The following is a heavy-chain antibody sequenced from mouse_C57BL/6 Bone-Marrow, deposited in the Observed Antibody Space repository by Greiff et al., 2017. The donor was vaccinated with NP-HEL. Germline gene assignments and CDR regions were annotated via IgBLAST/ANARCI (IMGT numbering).Heavy chain of an antibody. J-gene: IGHJ3*01. D-gene: IGHD2-3*01. CDR1: GYTFTSYG. Sequence: QVQLKESGAELARPGASVKLSCKASGYTFTSYGISWVKQRTGQGLEWIGEIYPRSGNTYYNEKFKGKATLTADKSSSTAYMELRSLTSEDSAVYFCARYEEVAYWGQGTLVTVSA. V-gene: IGHV1-81*01. CDR2: IYPRSGNT. CDR3: ARYEEVAY.